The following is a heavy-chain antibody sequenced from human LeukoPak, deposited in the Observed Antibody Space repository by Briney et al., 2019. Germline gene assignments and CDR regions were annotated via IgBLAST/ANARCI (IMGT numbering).Heavy chain of an antibody. CDR1: GFTFSNYD. J-gene: IGHJ4*02. CDR3: ARGSSSWYDY. Sequence: SGRSLRLSCAAAGFTFSNYDMHWVRQAPGKGLEWVAVIWYDGTNKYYADFVKGRFTISRDKSKNMLYLQMNSLRAEDTAVYYCARGSSSWYDYWGQGTLVTVSS. D-gene: IGHD6-13*01. V-gene: IGHV3-33*01. CDR2: IWYDGTNK.